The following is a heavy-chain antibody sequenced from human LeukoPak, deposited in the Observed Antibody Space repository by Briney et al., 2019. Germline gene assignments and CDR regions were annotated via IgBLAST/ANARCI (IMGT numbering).Heavy chain of an antibody. Sequence: GRSLRLSCAASGFTFGRHAMNWVRQAPGKGLEWVSAIRFSGESTYYADSVKGRFIISRDNSKNTLYLQMDSLRAEDTAVYYCAKDVGTSGNYSPSDYWGQGTLVTVSS. CDR1: GFTFGRHA. V-gene: IGHV3-23*01. CDR3: AKDVGTSGNYSPSDY. CDR2: IRFSGEST. D-gene: IGHD3-10*01. J-gene: IGHJ4*02.